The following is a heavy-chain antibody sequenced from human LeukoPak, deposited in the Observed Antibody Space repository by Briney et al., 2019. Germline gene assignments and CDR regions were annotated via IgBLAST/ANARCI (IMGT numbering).Heavy chain of an antibody. CDR1: GYSFTSYW. J-gene: IGHJ4*02. D-gene: IGHD5-12*01. CDR3: AGGLGYSGYEDY. CDR2: IDPSDSYT. Sequence: RGESLKISCKGSGYSFTSYWISWVRQMPGKGLEWMGRIDPSDSYTNYSPSFQGHVTISADKSISTAYLQWSSLKASDTAMYYCAGGLGYSGYEDYWGQGTLVTVSS. V-gene: IGHV5-10-1*01.